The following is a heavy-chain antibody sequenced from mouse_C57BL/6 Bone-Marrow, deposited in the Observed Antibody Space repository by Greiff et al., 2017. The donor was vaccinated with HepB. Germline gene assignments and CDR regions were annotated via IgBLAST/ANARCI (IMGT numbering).Heavy chain of an antibody. CDR1: GFTFNTYS. CDR3: VGDYYGSNYYYAMDD. V-gene: IGHV10-3*01. D-gene: IGHD1-1*01. Sequence: EVMVVESGGGLVQPKGSLKLSCAASGFTFNTYSMHWVRQAPGKGLEWVARISSKSSNYAKYYAYSVKYRFTISRDDSQIILYLQRNNLKTEDTAMYCCVGDYYGSNYYYAMDDWGQGTSVTVSS. CDR2: ISSKSSNYAK. J-gene: IGHJ4*01.